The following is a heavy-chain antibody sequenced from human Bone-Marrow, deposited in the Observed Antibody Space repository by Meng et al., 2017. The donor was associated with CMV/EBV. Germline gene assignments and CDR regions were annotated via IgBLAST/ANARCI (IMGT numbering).Heavy chain of an antibody. V-gene: IGHV3-21*01. CDR3: AKTLGGDYDYYYYYYGMDV. CDR1: GFTFSSYS. D-gene: IGHD5-12*01. Sequence: GESLKISCAASGFTFSSYSMNVVRQAPGKGLEWVSSISSSSSYIYYADSEKSRFTISRDNAKNSLYLQMNSLRAEDTAVYYCAKTLGGDYDYYYYYYGMDVWGQGTTVTVSS. CDR2: ISSSSSYI. J-gene: IGHJ6*02.